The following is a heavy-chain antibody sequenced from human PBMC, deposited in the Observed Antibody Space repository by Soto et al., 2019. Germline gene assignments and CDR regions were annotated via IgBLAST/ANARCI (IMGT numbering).Heavy chain of an antibody. CDR3: AHRVLRTVFGLVTTTAIYFDF. D-gene: IGHD3-3*01. CDR1: GFSLTTSGVG. Sequence: QITLNESGPTVVRPTETLTLTCRFSGFSLTTSGVGVGWIRQSPGKAPEWLALIYWDDDKRYSASLKSRLTINKDPSKNQVVMTVSDLDPTETDTYYCAHRVLRTVFGLVTTTAIYFDFWGQGTQVAVSS. V-gene: IGHV2-5*02. J-gene: IGHJ4*02. CDR2: IYWDDDK.